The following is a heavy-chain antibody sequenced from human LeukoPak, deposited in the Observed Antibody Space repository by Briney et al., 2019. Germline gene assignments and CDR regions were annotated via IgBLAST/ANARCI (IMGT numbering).Heavy chain of an antibody. J-gene: IGHJ4*02. D-gene: IGHD6-19*01. CDR3: ARAVAGHFDY. Sequence: SVKVSCKTSGGIFSSYGISWVRQAPGQGLEWMGGIIPIFGRANYAQKFQGRVTITADESTRTVYMELSSLRSEDTAVYYCARAVAGHFDYWGQGTLVTVSS. V-gene: IGHV1-69*13. CDR1: GGIFSSYG. CDR2: IIPIFGRA.